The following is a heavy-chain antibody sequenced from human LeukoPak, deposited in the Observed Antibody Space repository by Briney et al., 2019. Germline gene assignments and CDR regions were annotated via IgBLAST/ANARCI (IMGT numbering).Heavy chain of an antibody. J-gene: IGHJ4*02. CDR2: IHTSGST. CDR3: ARDKYFYDSRGYLFDY. CDR1: GVSISSYY. Sequence: LETLSLTCTVSGVSISSYYWSWIRQPAGKGLEWIGRIHTSGSTNYNPSLKSRVTMSVDTSKNQFSLKLSSVTAADTALYYCARDKYFYDSRGYLFDYWGQGTLVTVSS. V-gene: IGHV4-4*07. D-gene: IGHD3-22*01.